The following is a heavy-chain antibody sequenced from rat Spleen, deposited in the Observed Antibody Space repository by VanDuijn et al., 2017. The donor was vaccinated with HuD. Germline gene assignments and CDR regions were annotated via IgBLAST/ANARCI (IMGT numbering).Heavy chain of an antibody. V-gene: IGHV2-72*01. Sequence: QVQLKESGPGLMQPSETLSLTCTVSGFSLTSNGVGWVRQPLGKGLVWMGTIWAGGSTNYNSAVQSRLSISRDTSKSQVFLKMNSLQPEDTATYYCARGTTTFAYWGQGTLVTVSS. J-gene: IGHJ3*01. D-gene: IGHD1-5*01. CDR1: GFSLTSNG. CDR2: IWAGGST. CDR3: ARGTTTFAY.